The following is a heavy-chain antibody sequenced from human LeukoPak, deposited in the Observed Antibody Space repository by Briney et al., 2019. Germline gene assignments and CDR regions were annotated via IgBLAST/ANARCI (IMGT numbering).Heavy chain of an antibody. CDR2: ISAYNGNT. CDR1: GYTFTNYG. J-gene: IGHJ4*02. Sequence: ASVKVSCKASGYTFTNYGISWVRQAPGQGLEWMGWISAYNGNTNYAQNLQGRVTVTTDTSTTTAYMELRSLKSDDTAVYYCARPRDGYNGGYFDYWGQGTLVSVSP. V-gene: IGHV1-18*01. CDR3: ARPRDGYNGGYFDY. D-gene: IGHD5-24*01.